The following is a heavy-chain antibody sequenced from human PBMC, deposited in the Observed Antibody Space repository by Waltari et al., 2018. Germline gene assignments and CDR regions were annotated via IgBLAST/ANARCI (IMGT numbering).Heavy chain of an antibody. CDR1: GGSITSNRHY. D-gene: IGHD5-12*01. J-gene: IGHJ3*01. CDR3: ATYIGASIGTAAFDV. V-gene: IGHV4-39*01. Sequence: QLPLQESGPGLVKPSETLSLSCSVSGGSITSNRHYWGWIRQPPGQGREWLGTISYNGATYSSPSLRGRVTVSRDTSMNQLSLKLGSVTAADTAVYYCATYIGASIGTAAFDVWGQGTMVTVSS. CDR2: ISYNGAT.